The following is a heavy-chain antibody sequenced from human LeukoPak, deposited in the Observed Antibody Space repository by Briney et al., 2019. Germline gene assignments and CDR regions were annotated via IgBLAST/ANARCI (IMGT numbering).Heavy chain of an antibody. V-gene: IGHV4-31*03. J-gene: IGHJ2*01. CDR3: ARRAPSAGYFDL. Sequence: SQTLSLTCTVSGGSISSGSYYWAWIRQHPGKGLEWIGYIYYSGSTYYNPSLKSRVTVSEDTSKNQFSLKLTSVTAADTAVCYCARRAPSAGYFDLWGRGTLVSVSS. CDR2: IYYSGST. CDR1: GGSISSGSYY.